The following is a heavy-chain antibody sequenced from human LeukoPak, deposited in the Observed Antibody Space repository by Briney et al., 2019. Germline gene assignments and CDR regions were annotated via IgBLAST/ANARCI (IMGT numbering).Heavy chain of an antibody. D-gene: IGHD3-16*01. J-gene: IGHJ4*02. CDR1: GFSFNTYW. CDR3: VRDLNWGSH. V-gene: IGHV3-7*01. Sequence: PGGSLRLSCTASGFSFNTYWMTWVRQSPRKGLECMANISPDGRERYYLDSVKGRFTVSRDNTKNSLYLQMNSLRAEDSAVYHCVRDLNWGSHWGQGILVTVSS. CDR2: ISPDGRER.